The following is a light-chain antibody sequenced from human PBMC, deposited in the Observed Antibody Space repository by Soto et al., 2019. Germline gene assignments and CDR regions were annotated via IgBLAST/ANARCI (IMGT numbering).Light chain of an antibody. Sequence: EIVMMQSPATLSVSPGESVTLSCRASQLFSSNLAWYQHKPGQAPGLLIYGVSTRDTGVPDRFCGSASGTDFTLTINSLQSEDIAVYYCQQYNTWHRTFGQGTKVDI. V-gene: IGKV3-15*01. CDR2: GVS. CDR1: QLFSSN. CDR3: QQYNTWHRT. J-gene: IGKJ1*01.